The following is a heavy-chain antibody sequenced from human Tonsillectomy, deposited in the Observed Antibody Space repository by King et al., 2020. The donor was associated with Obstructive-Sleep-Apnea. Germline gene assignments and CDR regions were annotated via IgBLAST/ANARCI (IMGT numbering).Heavy chain of an antibody. CDR1: GFTFKNAH. CDR2: IKTETEGGTN. Sequence: DVQLVESGGGLVKPGGSLRLSCAASGFTFKNAHLSWVRQAPGKGLEWVGRIKTETEGGTNDYAAPAKGRFTISRDDSTDTLYLHMNSLRTEDTAMYYCSTEGDVGPADLSYWGRGTLVTVSP. CDR3: STEGDVGPADLSY. D-gene: IGHD1-26*01. V-gene: IGHV3-15*01. J-gene: IGHJ4*02.